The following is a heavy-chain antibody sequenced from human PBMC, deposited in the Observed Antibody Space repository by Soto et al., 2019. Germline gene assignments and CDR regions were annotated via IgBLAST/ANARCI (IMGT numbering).Heavy chain of an antibody. Sequence: LSLTCTVSGGSISSGGYYWSWIRQHPGKGLEWIGYIYYSGSTYYNPSLKSRVTISVDTSKNQFSLKLSSVTAADTAVYYCARDRSGYEIDYWGQGTLVTVSS. CDR3: ARDRSGYEIDY. D-gene: IGHD5-12*01. V-gene: IGHV4-31*03. CDR2: IYYSGST. J-gene: IGHJ4*02. CDR1: GGSISSGGYY.